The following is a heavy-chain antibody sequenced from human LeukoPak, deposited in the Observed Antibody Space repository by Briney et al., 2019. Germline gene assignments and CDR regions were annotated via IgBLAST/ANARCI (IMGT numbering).Heavy chain of an antibody. CDR2: IYYSGST. CDR1: DGSISSGSYY. CDR3: ARQTYYGSGSYPDAFDI. Sequence: PSETLSLTCTVSDGSISSGSYYWSWIRQPPGKGLEWIGYIYYSGSTNYNPSLKSRVTISVDTSKNQFSLKLSSVTAADTAVYYCARQTYYGSGSYPDAFDIWGQGTMVTVSS. J-gene: IGHJ3*02. V-gene: IGHV4-61*01. D-gene: IGHD3-10*01.